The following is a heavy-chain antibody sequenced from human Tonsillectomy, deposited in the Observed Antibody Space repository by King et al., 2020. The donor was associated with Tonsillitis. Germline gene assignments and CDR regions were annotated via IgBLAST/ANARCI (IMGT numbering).Heavy chain of an antibody. V-gene: IGHV3-30-3*01. CDR3: ASDRALDFDI. J-gene: IGHJ3*02. CDR1: GFTFSTYA. Sequence: VQLVESGGGVVQPGRSLRLSCAASGFTFSTYAMHWVRQAPGKGLEWVAVISYDGSNRYYADSVKGRFTISRDNSKNTLYLQMNSLRAEDTAVYYCASDRALDFDIWGQGTMVTVSS. CDR2: ISYDGSNR.